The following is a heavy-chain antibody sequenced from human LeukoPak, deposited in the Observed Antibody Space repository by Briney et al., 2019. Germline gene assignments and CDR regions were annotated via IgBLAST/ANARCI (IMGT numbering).Heavy chain of an antibody. D-gene: IGHD3-22*01. CDR1: GFTVSSYA. J-gene: IGHJ4*02. CDR3: AKGSYYDSSGSFYFDY. Sequence: GGSLRLSCAASGFTVSSYAMSWVRQAPGKGLEWVSGISGSGDNTYYADSVKGRFTVSRDNSKNTLYVQVNSLGTEDTAAYYCAKGSYYDSSGSFYFDYWGQGTLVTVSS. CDR2: ISGSGDNT. V-gene: IGHV3-23*01.